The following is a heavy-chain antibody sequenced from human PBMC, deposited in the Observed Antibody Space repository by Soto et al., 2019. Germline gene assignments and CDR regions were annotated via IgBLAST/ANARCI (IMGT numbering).Heavy chain of an antibody. D-gene: IGHD3-16*01. CDR3: AKDRRAGGNSAFYFDF. CDR2: ISATGGGT. J-gene: IGHJ4*02. Sequence: PXGSLWRSCAASGFNFSNYAMSWVRQAPGRGLEWVSLISATGGGTYYADSVKDRFTISRDNSHNTLYLQVHSLTAEDTAVYYCAKDRRAGGNSAFYFDFWGQGSQVTVSS. V-gene: IGHV3-23*01. CDR1: GFNFSNYA.